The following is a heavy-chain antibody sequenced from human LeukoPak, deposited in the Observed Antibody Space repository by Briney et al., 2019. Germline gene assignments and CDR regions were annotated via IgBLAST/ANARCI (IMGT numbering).Heavy chain of an antibody. V-gene: IGHV3-23*01. CDR2: ISGSGGST. J-gene: IGHJ4*02. CDR1: GFTFSSYA. D-gene: IGHD6-19*01. CDR3: AKDRVAVAGFDY. Sequence: GGSLRLSCAASGFTFSSYAMSWVRQAPGKGLEWVSAISGSGGSTYYADSVKGRFTISRDNSENTLYLQMNGLRAEDTAVYYCAKDRVAVAGFDYWGQGTLVTVSS.